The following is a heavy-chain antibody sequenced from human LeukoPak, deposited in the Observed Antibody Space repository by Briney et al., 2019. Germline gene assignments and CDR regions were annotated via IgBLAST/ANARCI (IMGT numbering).Heavy chain of an antibody. J-gene: IGHJ4*02. CDR1: GFTFSSYA. Sequence: GGSLRLSCAASGFTFSSYAMSGVRQAPGKGLEWVSAISGSGGSTYYADCVQGRFNISRDTSKNTLYLQMNSLRAEDTAVYYCARDLSWYFFDYWGQGTLVTVSS. CDR3: ARDLSWYFFDY. D-gene: IGHD6-13*01. CDR2: ISGSGGST. V-gene: IGHV3-23*01.